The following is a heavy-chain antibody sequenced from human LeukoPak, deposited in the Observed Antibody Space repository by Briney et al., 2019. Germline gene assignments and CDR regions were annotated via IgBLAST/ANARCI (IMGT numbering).Heavy chain of an antibody. CDR2: INHSGST. CDR1: GGSFSGYY. D-gene: IGHD2-2*01. CDR3: ARGCSSTSCYYY. V-gene: IGHV4-34*01. J-gene: IGHJ4*02. Sequence: PSETLSLTCAVYGGSFSGYYWSWIRQPPGKGLEWIGEINHSGSTNYNPSLKSRVTISVDTSKNQSSLKLSSVTAADTAVYYCARGCSSTSCYYYWGQGTLVTVSS.